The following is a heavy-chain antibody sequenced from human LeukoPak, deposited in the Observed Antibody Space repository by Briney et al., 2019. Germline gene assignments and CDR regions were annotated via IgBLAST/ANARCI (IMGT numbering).Heavy chain of an antibody. CDR2: MNPNSGNT. CDR1: GGTFSSYA. Sequence: ASVKVSCKASGGTFSSYAISWVRQAPGQGLEWMGWMNPNSGNTGYAQKFQGRVTMTRNTSISTAYMELSSLRSEDTAVYYCASSTIFGVPLSILWGQGTLVTVSS. J-gene: IGHJ4*02. V-gene: IGHV1-8*02. D-gene: IGHD3-3*01. CDR3: ASSTIFGVPLSIL.